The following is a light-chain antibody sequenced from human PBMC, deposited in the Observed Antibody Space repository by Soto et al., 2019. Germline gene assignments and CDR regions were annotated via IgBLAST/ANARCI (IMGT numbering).Light chain of an antibody. J-gene: IGKJ1*01. V-gene: IGKV3-20*01. CDR2: CAS. Sequence: EIVLTQSPGTLSLSPGERATLSCRASQSVSSSYLAWYQQTPGQAPRLLIYCASSRATGIPDRFSGSGSGTDFTLTISRLEPEDFAVYYCQQYGSSPWTFGQGTKVEIK. CDR3: QQYGSSPWT. CDR1: QSVSSSY.